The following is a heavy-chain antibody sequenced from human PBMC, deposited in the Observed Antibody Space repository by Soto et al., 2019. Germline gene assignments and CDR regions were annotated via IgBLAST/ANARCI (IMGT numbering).Heavy chain of an antibody. V-gene: IGHV4-31*03. CDR2: IYYSGST. CDR3: ATTEGPMLPALYSSGWPDAFDI. J-gene: IGHJ3*02. Sequence: PSETLSLTCTVSGGSISSGGYYWSWIRQHPGKGLEWIGYIYYSGSTYYNPSLKSRVTISVDTSKNQFSLKLSSVTAADTAVYYCATTEGPMLPALYSSGWPDAFDIWGQGTMVTGSS. D-gene: IGHD6-19*01. CDR1: GGSISSGGYY.